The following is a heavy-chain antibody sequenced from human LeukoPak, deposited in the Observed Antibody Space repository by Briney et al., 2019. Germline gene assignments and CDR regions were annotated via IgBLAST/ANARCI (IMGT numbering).Heavy chain of an antibody. J-gene: IGHJ4*02. CDR1: GFTFDDYG. V-gene: IGHV3-20*01. CDR3: ARGHTAAGSTDY. D-gene: IGHD6-13*01. CDR2: INWNGGST. Sequence: SGGSLRLSCAASGFTFDDYGMSWVRQAPGKGLEWVSGINWNGGSTGYADSVKGRFTISRDNAKNSLYLQMNSLRAEDTALYHCARGHTAAGSTDYWGQGTLVTVSS.